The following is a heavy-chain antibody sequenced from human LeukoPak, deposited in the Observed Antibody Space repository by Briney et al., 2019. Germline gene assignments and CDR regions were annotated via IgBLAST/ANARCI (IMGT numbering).Heavy chain of an antibody. J-gene: IGHJ4*02. Sequence: GGSLRLSCAASGFTFSSYAMSWVRQAPGKGLEWVSAISGSGGSTYYVDSVKGRFTISRDNSKNTLYLQMNSLRAEDTAVYYCASIMIVVVRVFDYWGQGTLVTVSS. CDR3: ASIMIVVVRVFDY. CDR2: ISGSGGST. D-gene: IGHD3-22*01. V-gene: IGHV3-23*01. CDR1: GFTFSSYA.